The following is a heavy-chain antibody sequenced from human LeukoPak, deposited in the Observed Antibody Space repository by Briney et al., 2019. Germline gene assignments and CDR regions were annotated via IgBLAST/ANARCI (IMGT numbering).Heavy chain of an antibody. CDR2: ISSSGSTI. V-gene: IGHV3-48*04. CDR3: ARDAQAVAGRSYFDY. J-gene: IGHJ4*02. D-gene: IGHD6-19*01. Sequence: GGSLRLSCAASGFTFSSYSMNWVRQAPGKGLEWVSYISSSGSTIYYADSVKGRFTISRDNAKNSLYLQMNSLRAEDTAVYYCARDAQAVAGRSYFDYWGQGTLVTVSS. CDR1: GFTFSSYS.